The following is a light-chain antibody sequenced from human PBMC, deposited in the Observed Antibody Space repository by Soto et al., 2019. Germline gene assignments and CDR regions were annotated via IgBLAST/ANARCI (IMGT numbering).Light chain of an antibody. CDR1: QSVSSSY. CDR3: QQYHNWPIT. J-gene: IGKJ1*01. V-gene: IGKV3-15*01. Sequence: DRVMTQSPDTLSASPGERVSLSCRASQSVSSSYLAWYQQKPGQAPRILMYDASTRATGIPARFSGSGSGTEFTLTISSLQSEDFAVYYCQQYHNWPITFGQGTKVDIK. CDR2: DAS.